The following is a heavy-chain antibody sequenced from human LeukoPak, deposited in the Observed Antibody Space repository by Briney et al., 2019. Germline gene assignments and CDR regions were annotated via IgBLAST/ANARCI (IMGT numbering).Heavy chain of an antibody. CDR1: GFDFSIYA. Sequence: PGGSLRLSCAASGFDFSIYAIDWVRQAPGRGLEWVSSISSGSSFQNYADSVKDRFTISRDNAKNSVYLQMNRLRAEDTAVYFCAREGDPPGFYYYHHLDVWGKGTTVTVSS. D-gene: IGHD3-16*01. CDR3: AREGDPPGFYYYHHLDV. J-gene: IGHJ6*03. V-gene: IGHV3-21*01. CDR2: ISSGSSFQ.